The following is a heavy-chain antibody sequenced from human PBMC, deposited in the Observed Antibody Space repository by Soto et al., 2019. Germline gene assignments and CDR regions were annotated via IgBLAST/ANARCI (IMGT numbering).Heavy chain of an antibody. V-gene: IGHV1-2*02. J-gene: IGHJ5*02. CDR1: GYTFTGYY. CDR2: INPNSGGT. CDR3: ARDGNIVVVPAAILSS. D-gene: IGHD2-2*01. Sequence: ASVKVSCKASGYTFTGYYMHWVRQAPGQGLEWMGWINPNSGGTNYAQKFQGRVTMTRDTSISTAYMELSRLRSDDTAVYYCARDGNIVVVPAAILSSWGQGTLVTVS.